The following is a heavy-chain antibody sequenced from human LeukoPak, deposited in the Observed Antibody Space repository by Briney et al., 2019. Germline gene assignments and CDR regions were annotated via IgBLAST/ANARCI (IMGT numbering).Heavy chain of an antibody. Sequence: GGSLRLSCAASGFTFSSYGMSWVRQAPGKALEWVSAISGSGGSTYYADSVKGRFTISRDNSKNTLYLQMNSLRAEDTAVYYCAKDPRYYDSSGYYYPYYFDYWGQGTLVTVSS. D-gene: IGHD3-22*01. V-gene: IGHV3-23*01. CDR2: ISGSGGST. J-gene: IGHJ4*02. CDR3: AKDPRYYDSSGYYYPYYFDY. CDR1: GFTFSSYG.